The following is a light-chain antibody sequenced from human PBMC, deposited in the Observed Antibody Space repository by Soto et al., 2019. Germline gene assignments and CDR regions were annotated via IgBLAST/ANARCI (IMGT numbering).Light chain of an antibody. V-gene: IGKV1-6*01. CDR3: LQDYNYPLT. CDR2: VAS. CDR1: QGIRND. Sequence: IQMTQSPSSLSASVGDRVTIAGRASQGIRNDLGWYQQKTGKAPKLLIYVASSLQSGVPSRFSGRGSGTDFTLTISSLQTEDFSTYYCLQDYNYPLTFGQGTKVDIK. J-gene: IGKJ1*01.